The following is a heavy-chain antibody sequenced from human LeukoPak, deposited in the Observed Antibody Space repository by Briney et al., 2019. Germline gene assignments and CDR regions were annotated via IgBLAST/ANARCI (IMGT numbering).Heavy chain of an antibody. D-gene: IGHD6-13*01. CDR1: GYTFTGYY. V-gene: IGHV1-2*04. CDR2: IYPNSGGT. Sequence: ASVKVSCKASGYTFTGYYMHWVRQAPGQGLEWMGWIYPNSGGTNYAQKFQGWVTMTRDTSISTAYMELSRLRSDDTAVYYCARGLYGSSSWYGDYWGQGTLVTVSS. J-gene: IGHJ4*02. CDR3: ARGLYGSSSWYGDY.